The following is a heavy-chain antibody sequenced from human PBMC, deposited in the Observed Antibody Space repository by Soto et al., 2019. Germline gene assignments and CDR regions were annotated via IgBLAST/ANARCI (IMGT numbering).Heavy chain of an antibody. CDR2: ISSSGSYT. Sequence: QVQLVESGGGLVKPGGSLRLSCAASGITFSDYYMTWTRQAPGKGLEWVSYISSSGSYTNYANSVKGRFTISRDNAKNSPDLEINSLRAEDAAVYYCAREASRAYGMDVWGQGTTVTVSS. CDR3: AREASRAYGMDV. D-gene: IGHD3-10*01. J-gene: IGHJ6*02. CDR1: GITFSDYY. V-gene: IGHV3-11*06.